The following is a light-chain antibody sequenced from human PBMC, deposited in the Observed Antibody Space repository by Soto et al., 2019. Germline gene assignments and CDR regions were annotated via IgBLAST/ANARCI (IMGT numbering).Light chain of an antibody. CDR1: QSIDNF. Sequence: DIQMTQSPSSLSASVGYRVTITCRPSQSIDNFLNWYQQKPGKAPNLLIYAASSLQSGVSSRFSGSGSGTDFTLTISSLQPEDSATYYCQQSYSLPYTFGQGTKVDI. CDR2: AAS. CDR3: QQSYSLPYT. J-gene: IGKJ2*01. V-gene: IGKV1-39*01.